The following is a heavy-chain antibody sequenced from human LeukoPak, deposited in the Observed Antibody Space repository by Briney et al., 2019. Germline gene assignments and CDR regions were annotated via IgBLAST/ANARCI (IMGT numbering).Heavy chain of an antibody. D-gene: IGHD5-12*01. CDR1: GGSFSGYY. CDR2: INHSGST. CDR3: ARRRDGYKTRDAFDI. V-gene: IGHV4-34*01. Sequence: SETLSLTCAVYGGSFSGYYWSWIRQPPGKGLEWIGEINHSGSTNYNPSLKSRVTISVDTSKNQFSLKLSSVTAADTAVYYCARRRDGYKTRDAFDIWGQGTMVTVSS. J-gene: IGHJ3*02.